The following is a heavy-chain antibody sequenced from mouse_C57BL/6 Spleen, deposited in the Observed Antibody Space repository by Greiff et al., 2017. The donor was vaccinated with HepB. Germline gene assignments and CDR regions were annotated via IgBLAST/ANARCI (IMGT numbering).Heavy chain of an antibody. CDR1: GYTFTSYW. CDR3: AICPPLSGSFDY. V-gene: IGHV1-74*01. D-gene: IGHD3-2*02. Sequence: QVQLKQPGAELVKPGASVKVSCKASGYTFTSYWMHWVKQRPGQGLEWIGRIHPSDSDTNYNQKFKGKATLTVDKSSSTAYMQLSSLTSEDSAVYYCAICPPLSGSFDYWGQGTTLTVSS. J-gene: IGHJ2*01. CDR2: IHPSDSDT.